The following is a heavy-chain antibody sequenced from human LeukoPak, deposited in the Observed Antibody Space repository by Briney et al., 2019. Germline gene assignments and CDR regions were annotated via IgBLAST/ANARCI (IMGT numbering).Heavy chain of an antibody. CDR1: DYSFTNYW. J-gene: IGHJ4*02. Sequence: GESLQISCKGSDYSFTNYWIAWVRQMPGQGLEWMGIIYPGDSDTRYTRYSPSFQGQVTISADKSISTAYLQWSSLKASDSAMYYCARLGYGDYHFDYWGQGTLVTVSS. D-gene: IGHD4-17*01. CDR2: IYPGDSDTRYT. V-gene: IGHV5-51*01. CDR3: ARLGYGDYHFDY.